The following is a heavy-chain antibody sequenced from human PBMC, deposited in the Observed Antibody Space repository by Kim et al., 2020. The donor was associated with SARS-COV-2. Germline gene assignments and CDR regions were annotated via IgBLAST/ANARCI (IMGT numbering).Heavy chain of an antibody. V-gene: IGHV4-34*01. CDR1: GGSFSGYY. CDR2: INHSGSN. J-gene: IGHJ5*02. D-gene: IGHD1-1*01. CDR3: ARIGALWKGRSGWFDP. Sequence: SETLSLTCAVYGGSFSGYYWSWIRQPPGKGLEWMGEINHSGSNNYNPSLKSRVTISVDTSKNQFSLKLSSVTAADTAVYYCARIGALWKGRSGWFDPWG.